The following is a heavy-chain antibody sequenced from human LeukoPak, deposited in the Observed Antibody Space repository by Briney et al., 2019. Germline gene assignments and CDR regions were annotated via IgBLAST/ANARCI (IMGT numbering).Heavy chain of an antibody. J-gene: IGHJ6*03. CDR3: AIPACSSTSCPRSNYYYYMDV. V-gene: IGHV4-59*12. D-gene: IGHD2-2*01. CDR2: IYYSGTT. CDR1: GGSISSYY. Sequence: SETLSLTCTVSGGSISSYYWSWTRQPPGKGLEWIGYIYYSGTTNYNPSLKSRVTISVDTSKNQFSLKLSSVTAADTAVYYCAIPACSSTSCPRSNYYYYMDVWGKGATVSVSS.